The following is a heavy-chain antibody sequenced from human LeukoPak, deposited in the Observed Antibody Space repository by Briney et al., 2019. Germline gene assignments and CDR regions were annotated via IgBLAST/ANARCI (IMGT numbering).Heavy chain of an antibody. Sequence: QPGGSLRLSCAASGFIFSDYSMDWVRQAPGKGLEWVGRVRKKSNNYSTYYAASVRGRYTISRDDSENSLHLQMNSLQTEDTAVYYCGRVGAWVGGNDAFDVWGQGTMVTVSS. CDR1: GFIFSDYS. D-gene: IGHD3-10*01. CDR2: VRKKSNNYST. V-gene: IGHV3-72*01. J-gene: IGHJ3*01. CDR3: GRVGAWVGGNDAFDV.